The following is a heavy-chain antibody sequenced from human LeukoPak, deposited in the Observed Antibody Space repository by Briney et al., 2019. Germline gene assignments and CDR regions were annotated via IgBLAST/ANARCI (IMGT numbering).Heavy chain of an antibody. CDR1: GGSISVYY. J-gene: IGHJ6*03. V-gene: IGHV4-59*01. CDR3: ARGMESVGYYMDV. Sequence: SETLSLTCSVSGGSISVYYWTWIRQPPGKPLEWIGSISYIGGTKYNTSLKSRLTISVDTSKIQFSLKLNSVTAADTAVYYCARGMESVGYYMDVWGKGTSVTASS. CDR2: ISYIGGT. D-gene: IGHD6-13*01.